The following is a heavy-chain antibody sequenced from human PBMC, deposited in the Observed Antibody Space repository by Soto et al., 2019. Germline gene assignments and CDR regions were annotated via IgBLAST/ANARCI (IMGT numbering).Heavy chain of an antibody. J-gene: IGHJ4*02. Sequence: ASVKVSCKASGYTFAGYYMHWVRQAPGQGLEWMGWINPNSGGTNYAQKFQGRVTMTRDTSISTAYMELSRLRSDDTAVYYCARVTRLPLGELSLNYRGQGTLVTVSS. CDR2: INPNSGGT. D-gene: IGHD3-16*02. CDR1: GYTFAGYY. V-gene: IGHV1-2*02. CDR3: ARVTRLPLGELSLNY.